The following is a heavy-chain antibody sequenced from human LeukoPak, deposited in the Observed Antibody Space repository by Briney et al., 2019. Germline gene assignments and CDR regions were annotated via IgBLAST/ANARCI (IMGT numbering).Heavy chain of an antibody. CDR2: IYYSGST. Sequence: SETLSLTCTVSGGSISSHYWSWIRQPPGKGLEWIGYIYYSGSTNYNPSLKSRATISVDTSKNQFSLKLSSVTAADTAVYYCARASLFGQLAYWGQGTLVTVSS. J-gene: IGHJ4*02. V-gene: IGHV4-59*11. CDR3: ARASLFGQLAY. D-gene: IGHD6-6*01. CDR1: GGSISSHY.